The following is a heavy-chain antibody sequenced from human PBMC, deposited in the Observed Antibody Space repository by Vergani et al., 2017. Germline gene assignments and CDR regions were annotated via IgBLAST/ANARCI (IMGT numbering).Heavy chain of an antibody. V-gene: IGHV4-34*01. D-gene: IGHD3-9*01. Sequence: QVQLEESGPGLVKPSEPLSLTCGVLGGSFSDHFWTWIRQPPGKGLEWIGEINHRGTVNSNPSLKRRLTISVDTSKNHFSLKLTSVTAADTAMYYCARGKINYDNISFDSWGQGTLVTVSS. CDR2: INHRGTV. CDR3: ARGKINYDNISFDS. J-gene: IGHJ4*02. CDR1: GGSFSDHF.